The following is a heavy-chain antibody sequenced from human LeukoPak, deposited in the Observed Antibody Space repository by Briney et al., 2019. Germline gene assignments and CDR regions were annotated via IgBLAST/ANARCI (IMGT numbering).Heavy chain of an antibody. CDR1: GFTFSDYY. V-gene: IGHV3-11*01. J-gene: IGHJ3*02. CDR3: ARLSDTPDDAFDI. CDR2: ISSSGSTI. D-gene: IGHD5-18*01. Sequence: PGGSLRLSCAASGFTFSDYYMSWIRQAPGKGLEWVSYISSSGSTIYYADSVKGRFTISRDNSKNTLYLQMNSLRAEDTAVYYCARLSDTPDDAFDIWGQGTMVTVSS.